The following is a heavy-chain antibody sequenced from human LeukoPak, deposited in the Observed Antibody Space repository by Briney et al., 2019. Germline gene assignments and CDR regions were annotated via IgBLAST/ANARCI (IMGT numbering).Heavy chain of an antibody. CDR2: IKQDGSEK. V-gene: IGHV3-7*03. J-gene: IGHJ4*02. D-gene: IGHD3-3*01. Sequence: PGGSLRLSCAASGFTFSSYWMSWVRQAPGKGLEWVANIKQDGSEKYYVDSVKGRFTISRDNAKNSLYLQMNSLRAEDTAVYYCARAGDFWSGYSTLPFDYWGQGTLVTVSS. CDR3: ARAGDFWSGYSTLPFDY. CDR1: GFTFSSYW.